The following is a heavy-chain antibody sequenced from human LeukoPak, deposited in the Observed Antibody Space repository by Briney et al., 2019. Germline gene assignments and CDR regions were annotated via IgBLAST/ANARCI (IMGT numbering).Heavy chain of an antibody. CDR2: ISGSGGST. CDR1: GFTFSSYV. Sequence: PGGSLRLSCAASGFTFSSYVVNWGRQAPGKGLEWVSAISGSGGSTYYADSVKGRFSISRDNSKNTLYLQMNSLRAEDTAVYYCAKAMDSSGWKRQDYYGMDVWGQGTTVTVSS. V-gene: IGHV3-23*01. D-gene: IGHD6-19*01. J-gene: IGHJ6*02. CDR3: AKAMDSSGWKRQDYYGMDV.